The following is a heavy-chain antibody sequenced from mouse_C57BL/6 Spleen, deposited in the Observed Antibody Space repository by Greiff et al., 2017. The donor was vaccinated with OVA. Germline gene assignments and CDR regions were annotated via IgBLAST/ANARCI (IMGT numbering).Heavy chain of an antibody. V-gene: IGHV1-15*01. CDR3: TRSGGYY. Sequence: QVQLQQSGAELVRPGASVTLSCKASGYTFTDYEMHWVKQTPVHGLEWIGAIDPETGGTAYDQKFKGKAILTADKSSSTAYMELRSLTSEDSAVYYCTRSGGYYWGQGTTLTVSS. CDR2: IDPETGGT. J-gene: IGHJ2*01. D-gene: IGHD3-1*01. CDR1: GYTFTDYE.